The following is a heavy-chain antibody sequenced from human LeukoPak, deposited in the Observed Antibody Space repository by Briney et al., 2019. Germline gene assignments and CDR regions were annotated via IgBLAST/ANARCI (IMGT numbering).Heavy chain of an antibody. D-gene: IGHD2-2*01. J-gene: IGHJ3*02. V-gene: IGHV3-74*01. CDR3: ATNTYADYVSFDI. CDR1: GFTFSSYW. Sequence: HGGSLRLSCAASGFTFSSYWMHWVRQAPGKGLVWVSRMNCDGSSTSYADSVKGRLPISRDHAKNTLYLQSNSLSGEDTAMYYCATNTYADYVSFDIWGQGAMVTVS. CDR2: MNCDGSST.